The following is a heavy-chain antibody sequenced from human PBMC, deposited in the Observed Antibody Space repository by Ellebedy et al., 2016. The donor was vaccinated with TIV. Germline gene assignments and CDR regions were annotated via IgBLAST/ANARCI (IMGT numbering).Heavy chain of an antibody. CDR1: GFTFSSYS. CDR2: ISSSSSTI. V-gene: IGHV3-48*02. Sequence: GESLKISXAASGFTFSSYSMNWVRQAPGKGLEWVSYISSSSSTIYYADSVKGRFTISRDNAKNSLYLQMNSLRDEDTAVYYCAREGIVVVPADDAFDIWGQGTMVTVSS. CDR3: AREGIVVVPADDAFDI. D-gene: IGHD2-2*01. J-gene: IGHJ3*02.